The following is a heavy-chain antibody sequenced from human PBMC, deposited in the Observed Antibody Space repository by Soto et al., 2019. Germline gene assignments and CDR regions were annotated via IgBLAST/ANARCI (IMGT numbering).Heavy chain of an antibody. CDR2: VSPTGDTV. J-gene: IGHJ4*02. CDR1: GVRFEQYV. D-gene: IGHD3-10*01. Sequence: VQVVASGGGLVQPGRSLRLSCAGAGVRFEQYVMHWVRQAPGKGLECVSTVSPTGDTVAYADSVEGRFTVSRDNAKNSLYLQMNSLKCDDTAFYYCLKYAPNGSIDDWGQGTLVTVSS. CDR3: LKYAPNGSIDD. V-gene: IGHV3-9*01.